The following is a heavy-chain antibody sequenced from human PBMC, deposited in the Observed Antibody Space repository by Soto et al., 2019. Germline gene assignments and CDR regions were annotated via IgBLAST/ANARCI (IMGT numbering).Heavy chain of an antibody. Sequence: EVQLLESGGDLVQPGRSLRLSCAASGFTFSGYAMSWVRQAPGKGLEWVSVIPGGGNSAYYADSVKGRFTISRDNSKNTVYLQMSSLRGEATAVYYCEKNGGRVTALWHFEYWGQGYLVTVS. J-gene: IGHJ4*02. CDR2: IPGGGNSA. V-gene: IGHV3-23*01. D-gene: IGHD2-21*02. CDR1: GFTFSGYA. CDR3: EKNGGRVTALWHFEY.